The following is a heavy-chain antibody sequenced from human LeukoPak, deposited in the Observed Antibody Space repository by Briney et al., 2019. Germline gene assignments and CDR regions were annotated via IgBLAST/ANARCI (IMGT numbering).Heavy chain of an antibody. CDR1: GYTFTGYY. V-gene: IGHV1-2*02. CDR2: INPNSGGT. CDR3: ASALKRGSAGTLIDY. Sequence: WASVKVSCKASGYTFTGYYMHWVRQAPGQGLEWMGWINPNSGGTNYAQKFQGRVTMTRDTSISTASMELSSLESEDTAVYYCASALKRGSAGTLIDYWGQGTLVTVSS. D-gene: IGHD6-13*01. J-gene: IGHJ4*02.